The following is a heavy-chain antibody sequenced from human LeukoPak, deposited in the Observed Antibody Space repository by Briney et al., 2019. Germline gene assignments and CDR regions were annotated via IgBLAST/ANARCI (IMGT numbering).Heavy chain of an antibody. D-gene: IGHD3-9*01. J-gene: IGHJ4*02. CDR3: VGDTDWQIDY. CDR1: GFTFISHG. Sequence: ASVKVSCKASGFTFISHGINWVRQAPGQGLEWMGWSNTQNGNTNYAQNLQGRVTMTADTSTSTAYMELRSLRSDDTALYYCVGDTDWQIDYWGQGTLVTVSS. V-gene: IGHV1-18*01. CDR2: SNTQNGNT.